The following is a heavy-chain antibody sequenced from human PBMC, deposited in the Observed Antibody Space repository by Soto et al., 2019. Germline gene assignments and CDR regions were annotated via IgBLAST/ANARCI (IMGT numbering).Heavy chain of an antibody. J-gene: IGHJ5*02. D-gene: IGHD6-19*01. CDR1: GDSISSHY. CDR3: AKNVAVAGFCLDP. V-gene: IGHV4-59*11. Sequence: SETRSRAWTVSGDSISSHYWSWSRQPPGKGLEWIGHIYHSGGTIYNPSLRSRVTISVDTSKNQFSLKLRSVTAADTAVYYCAKNVAVAGFCLDPWGPGILVNVSS. CDR2: IYHSGGT.